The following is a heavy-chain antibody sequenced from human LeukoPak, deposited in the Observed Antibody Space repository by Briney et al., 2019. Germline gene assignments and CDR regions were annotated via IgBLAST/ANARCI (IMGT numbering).Heavy chain of an antibody. J-gene: IGHJ4*02. Sequence: GGSLRLSCAASGFTVSSVYMSWVRQSPGKGLEWIPVIYGGGSTYYVDSVKGRFTISRDNSKNMVYLQMSSLRVEDTAVYYCARASDGYWGQGTLVTVSS. CDR2: IYGGGST. CDR3: ARASDGY. CDR1: GFTVSSVY. V-gene: IGHV3-66*01.